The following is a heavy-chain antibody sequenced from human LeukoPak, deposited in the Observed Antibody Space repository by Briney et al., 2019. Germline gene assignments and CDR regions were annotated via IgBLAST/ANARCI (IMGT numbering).Heavy chain of an antibody. CDR3: ARDPSTKPGRGASDY. V-gene: IGHV3-21*01. CDR2: ISSSSSYI. D-gene: IGHD3-10*01. J-gene: IGHJ4*02. CDR1: GFTFSSYS. Sequence: GGSLRLSCAASGFTFSSYSMNWVRQAPGKGLEWVSSISSSSSYIYHADSVKGRSTISRDNAKNSLYLQMNSLRAEDTAVYYCARDPSTKPGRGASDYWGQGTLVTVSS.